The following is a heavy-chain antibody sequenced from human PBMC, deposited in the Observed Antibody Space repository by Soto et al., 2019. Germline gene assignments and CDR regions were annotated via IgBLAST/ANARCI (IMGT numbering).Heavy chain of an antibody. J-gene: IGHJ4*02. Sequence: ASVKVSCKASGYTFTGYYMHWVRQAPGQGLEWMGWINPNSGGTNYAQKFQGWVTMTRDTSISTAYMELSRLRSDDTAVYYCARSRYSGYAYAFDYWGQGPLVNAPQ. D-gene: IGHD5-12*01. CDR3: ARSRYSGYAYAFDY. V-gene: IGHV1-2*04. CDR1: GYTFTGYY. CDR2: INPNSGGT.